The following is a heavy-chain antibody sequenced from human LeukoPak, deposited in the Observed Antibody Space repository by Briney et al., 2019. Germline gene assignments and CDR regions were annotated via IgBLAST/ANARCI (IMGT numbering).Heavy chain of an antibody. CDR1: GFTFSSYG. D-gene: IGHD2-2*01. J-gene: IGHJ4*02. V-gene: IGHV3-33*01. Sequence: GSLRLSCAASGFTFSSYGMHWVRQAPGKGLEWVAVIWYDGSNKYYADSVKGRFTISRDNSKNTLYLQMNSLRAEDTAVYYCARDMSTLVGLDYWGQGTLVTVSS. CDR3: ARDMSTLVGLDY. CDR2: IWYDGSNK.